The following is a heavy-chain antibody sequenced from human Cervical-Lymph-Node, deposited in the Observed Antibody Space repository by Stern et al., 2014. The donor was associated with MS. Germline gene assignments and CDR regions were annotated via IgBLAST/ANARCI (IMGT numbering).Heavy chain of an antibody. CDR2: IIPIFGTA. CDR3: ARGELKEGLVRGMDV. Sequence: VQLVESGAEVKKPGSSVKVSCKASGGTFSSYAISWVRQAPGHGLEWLGGIIPIFGTANYPQKFQGRVMITADASTSTAYMELSSLRSEDTAVYYCARGELKEGLVRGMDVWGQGTTVTVSS. V-gene: IGHV1-69*01. CDR1: GGTFSSYA. D-gene: IGHD1-26*01. J-gene: IGHJ6*02.